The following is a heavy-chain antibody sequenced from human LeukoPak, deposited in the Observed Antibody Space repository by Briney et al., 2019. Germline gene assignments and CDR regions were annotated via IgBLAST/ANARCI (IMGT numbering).Heavy chain of an antibody. J-gene: IGHJ3*02. Sequence: SETLSLTCSVSGGSVSSYYWSWVRQTPGKGLEWMGTIYHSGSTYYNPSLKSRVTISVDTSKNQFSLKLSSVTAADTAVYYCAKTVTVTTSAFDIWGQGTMVTVSS. CDR3: AKTVTVTTSAFDI. CDR2: IYHSGST. CDR1: GGSVSSYY. D-gene: IGHD4-17*01. V-gene: IGHV4-38-2*02.